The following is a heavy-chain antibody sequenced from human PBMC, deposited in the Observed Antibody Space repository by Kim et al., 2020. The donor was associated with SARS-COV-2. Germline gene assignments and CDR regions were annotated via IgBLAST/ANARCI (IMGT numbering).Heavy chain of an antibody. D-gene: IGHD3-10*01. CDR2: ISPYNGNT. CDR3: AREGYYHGSGTYRPPSNYGVDV. J-gene: IGHJ6*02. Sequence: ASVKVSCKASGYGFISYGLSWVRQAPGQGLEWMGWISPYNGNTFYAQKFQGRVSMTTDTSTRTAYMELRSLTSDDTAVYYCAREGYYHGSGTYRPPSNYGVDVGGEGPTVPVSS. V-gene: IGHV1-18*01. CDR1: GYGFISYG.